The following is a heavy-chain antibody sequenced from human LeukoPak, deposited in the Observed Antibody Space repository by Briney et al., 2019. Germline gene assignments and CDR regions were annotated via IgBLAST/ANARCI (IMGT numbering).Heavy chain of an antibody. V-gene: IGHV4-39*01. Sequence: PSETLSLTCTVSGGSISIRSDYWGWIRQTPGKGLEWIENLDSSGSTYYNPSLKSRVTISVGTSKNQFSLNLRSVTAADTAIYFCSRSHDYGGLYFYYYMDVWGKGTTVTVSS. CDR2: LDSSGST. CDR3: SRSHDYGGLYFYYYMDV. CDR1: GGSISIRSDY. D-gene: IGHD4-23*01. J-gene: IGHJ6*03.